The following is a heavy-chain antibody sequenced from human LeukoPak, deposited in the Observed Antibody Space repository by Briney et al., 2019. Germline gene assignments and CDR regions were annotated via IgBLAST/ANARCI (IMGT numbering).Heavy chain of an antibody. D-gene: IGHD6-13*01. CDR1: GFTFSSYA. Sequence: GGSLRLSCAASGFTFSSYAMSWVRQAPGKGLEWVSAISGSGGSTYYADSVKGRFTISRDNSKNTLYLQMNSLRAEDTAVFYCAKDFAQQLVGGYFDYWGQGTLVTVSS. V-gene: IGHV3-23*01. CDR2: ISGSGGST. CDR3: AKDFAQQLVGGYFDY. J-gene: IGHJ4*02.